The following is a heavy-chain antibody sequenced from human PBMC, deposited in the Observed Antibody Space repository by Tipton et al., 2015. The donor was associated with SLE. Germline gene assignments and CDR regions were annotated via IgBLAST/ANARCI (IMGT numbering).Heavy chain of an antibody. CDR3: VRDKWGEYYPSTGYFWSFDP. CDR2: VSPSGGT. CDR1: CGSLNNYF. Sequence: TLSLPCTVSCGSLNNYFCRWVRPSAGKGLGWIGRVSPSGGTNYNPPLKSRVTMSVDTSKNQFSLNLSSLTAADTAVYYCVRDKWGEYYPSTGYFWSFDPWGQGILVTVSS. V-gene: IGHV4-4*07. D-gene: IGHD3-9*01. J-gene: IGHJ5*02.